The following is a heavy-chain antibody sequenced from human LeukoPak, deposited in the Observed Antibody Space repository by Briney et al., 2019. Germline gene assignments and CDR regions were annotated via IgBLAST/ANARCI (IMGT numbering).Heavy chain of an antibody. CDR1: GYTFTTNY. J-gene: IGHJ5*01. CDR2: INPSGGST. V-gene: IGHV1-46*01. CDR3: AREGGSSVLNWLDS. D-gene: IGHD1-26*01. Sequence: ASVKVSCKASGYTFTTNYIHWVRQAPGQGLEWIGIINPSGGSTSYAQSFQGRVTMTRDTSTSTVYMDLSSLKSEDTAVYYCAREGGSSVLNWLDSWGQGTLVTVSS.